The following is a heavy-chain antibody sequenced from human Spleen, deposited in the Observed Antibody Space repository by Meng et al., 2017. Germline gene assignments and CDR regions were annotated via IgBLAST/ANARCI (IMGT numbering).Heavy chain of an antibody. CDR3: ATFYHYAMDD. Sequence: GGSLRLSCAASGFTFSSFGMSWVRQAPGKGLKWVSSISGSSDYIYYADSVKGRFTVSRDSAKRSLYLQMNSLRGEDTAVYYCATFYHYAMDDWGQGTTVTVSS. CDR1: GFTFSSFG. CDR2: ISGSSDYI. J-gene: IGHJ6*02. V-gene: IGHV3-21*01.